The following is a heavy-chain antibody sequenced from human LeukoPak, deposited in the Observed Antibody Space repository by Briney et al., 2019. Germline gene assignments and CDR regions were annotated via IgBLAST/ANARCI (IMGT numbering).Heavy chain of an antibody. J-gene: IGHJ4*02. V-gene: IGHV3-9*01. CDR1: GFTFDDYA. D-gene: IGHD6-13*01. CDR2: ISWNSGSI. CDR3: AREGSSSPDFDY. Sequence: QPGRSLRLSCAASGFTFDDYAMHWVRQAPGKGLEWVSGISWNSGSIGYADSVKGRFTISRDNAKNSLYLQMNSLRAEDTAVYYCAREGSSSPDFDYWGQGTLVTVSS.